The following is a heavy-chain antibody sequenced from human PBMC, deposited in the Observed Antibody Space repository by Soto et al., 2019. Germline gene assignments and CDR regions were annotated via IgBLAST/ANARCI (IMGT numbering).Heavy chain of an antibody. D-gene: IGHD4-17*01. J-gene: IGHJ4*02. CDR1: GYTFTSYD. Sequence: GASVKVSCKASGYTFTSYDINWVRQATGQGLEWMGWMNPNSGNTGYAQKFQGRVTMTTDTSTSTAYMELRSLRSDDTAVYYCARVWSWASTVTTDYFDYWGQGTLVTVSS. CDR2: MNPNSGNT. V-gene: IGHV1-8*01. CDR3: ARVWSWASTVTTDYFDY.